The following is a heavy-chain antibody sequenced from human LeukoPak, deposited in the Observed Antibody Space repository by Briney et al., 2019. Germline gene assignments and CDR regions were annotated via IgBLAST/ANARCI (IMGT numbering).Heavy chain of an antibody. Sequence: GGSLRLSCAASGFTFSGYEMNWVRQAPGKGLEWVSYSSSSGSTTYYADSVKGRFSISRDNAKNSLYLQMNSLRAEDTAVYYCARLKSYYDSSGYIVGIDYWGQGTLVTVSS. CDR3: ARLKSYYDSSGYIVGIDY. CDR1: GFTFSGYE. CDR2: SSSSGSTT. D-gene: IGHD3-22*01. J-gene: IGHJ4*02. V-gene: IGHV3-48*03.